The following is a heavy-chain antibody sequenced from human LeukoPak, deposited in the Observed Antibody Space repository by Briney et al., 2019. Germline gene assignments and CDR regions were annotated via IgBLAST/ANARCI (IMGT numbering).Heavy chain of an antibody. D-gene: IGHD3-10*01. Sequence: GGSLRLSCAASDFTFSDYAMSWVRHAPGKGLEWVSGISGSGGSPFYSDSVKGRFIISRDNSQNTVYLQMNSLRAEDTALYYCAKGKTHYYGPGDSWGQGTLVTASS. CDR3: AKGKTHYYGPGDS. J-gene: IGHJ4*02. CDR1: DFTFSDYA. CDR2: ISGSGGSP. V-gene: IGHV3-23*01.